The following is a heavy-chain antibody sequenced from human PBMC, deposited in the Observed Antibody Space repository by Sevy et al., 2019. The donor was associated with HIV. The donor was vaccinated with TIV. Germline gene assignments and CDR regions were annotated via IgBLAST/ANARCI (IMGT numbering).Heavy chain of an antibody. D-gene: IGHD3-22*01. CDR2: ISSSSSNI. Sequence: GGSLRLSCAASGFTFSSYSMNWVRQAPGKGLEWVSYISSSSSNIYYADSVTGVFTISRDNAKNSLYLQMNSLGDEDTAVYYCARGGYYDSSGYYDFDYWGQGTLVTVSS. J-gene: IGHJ4*02. V-gene: IGHV3-48*02. CDR1: GFTFSSYS. CDR3: ARGGYYDSSGYYDFDY.